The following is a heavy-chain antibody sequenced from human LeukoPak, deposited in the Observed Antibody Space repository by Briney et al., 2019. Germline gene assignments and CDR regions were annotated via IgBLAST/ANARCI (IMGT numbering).Heavy chain of an antibody. CDR3: ANVVGATEDYFDY. CDR1: GFTFSSYA. CDR2: ISGSGGST. J-gene: IGHJ4*02. Sequence: GGSLRLSCAASGFTFSSYAMSWVRQAPGKGLEWVSAISGSGGSTYYADSVKGRFTISRDNSRNTLYLQMNSLRAEDTAVYYCANVVGATEDYFDYWGQGTLVTVSS. D-gene: IGHD1-26*01. V-gene: IGHV3-23*01.